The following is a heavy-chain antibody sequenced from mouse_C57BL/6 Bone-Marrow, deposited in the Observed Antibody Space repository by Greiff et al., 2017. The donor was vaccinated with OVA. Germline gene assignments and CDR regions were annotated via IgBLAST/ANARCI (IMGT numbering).Heavy chain of an antibody. D-gene: IGHD1-1*01. Sequence: QVQLQQPGAELVKPGASVKLSCKASGYTFTSYWMHWVKQRPGQGLEWIGMIHPNSGSTNYNEKFKSKATLTVDKSSSTAYMQLSSLTSEDSAVYYCARPNYYGRDFDYWGKGTTLTVSS. CDR1: GYTFTSYW. V-gene: IGHV1-64*01. CDR3: ARPNYYGRDFDY. CDR2: IHPNSGST. J-gene: IGHJ2*01.